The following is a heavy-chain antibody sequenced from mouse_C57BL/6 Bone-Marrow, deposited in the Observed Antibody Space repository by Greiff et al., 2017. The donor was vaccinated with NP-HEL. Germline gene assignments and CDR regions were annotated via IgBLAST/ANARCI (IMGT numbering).Heavy chain of an antibody. J-gene: IGHJ3*01. D-gene: IGHD2-3*01. CDR2: ISSGSSTI. CDR1: GFTFSDYG. Sequence: EVQLVESGGGLVKPGGSLKLSCAASGFTFSDYGMHWVRQAPEKGLAWVAYISSGSSTIDYADTVKGRFTISRDNVKNTLFLQMTSLRSEDTAMYYCARSWLLLSWFAYWGQGTLVTVSA. V-gene: IGHV5-17*01. CDR3: ARSWLLLSWFAY.